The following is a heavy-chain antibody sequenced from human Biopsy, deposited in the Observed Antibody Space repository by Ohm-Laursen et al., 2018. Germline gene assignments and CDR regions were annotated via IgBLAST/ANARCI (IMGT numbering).Heavy chain of an antibody. CDR3: ATAAYAPPYFDL. D-gene: IGHD4-17*01. CDR2: ITGGGNYI. Sequence: SLRLSFSASGATLSGYAMNWVRQAPGKGLEWVSSITGGGNYINYADSVRGRFTISRDNSKNSVYLVMSSLRAEDTAVYFCATAAYAPPYFDLWGRGTVVTVSS. CDR1: GATLSGYA. V-gene: IGHV3-21*06. J-gene: IGHJ4*02.